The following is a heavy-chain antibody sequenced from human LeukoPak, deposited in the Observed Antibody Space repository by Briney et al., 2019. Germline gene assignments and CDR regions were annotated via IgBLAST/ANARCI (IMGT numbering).Heavy chain of an antibody. Sequence: ASVEVSCKASGYTFTNYYIHWVRQAPGQGLEWMGIINPSGSSTSYAQKFQGRVTMTRDTPTSTVYMELSSLRSEDTAVYYCAGGTTNTKGAFDMWGQGTMVTVSS. CDR1: GYTFTNYY. V-gene: IGHV1-46*01. J-gene: IGHJ3*02. D-gene: IGHD2-8*01. CDR2: INPSGSST. CDR3: AGGTTNTKGAFDM.